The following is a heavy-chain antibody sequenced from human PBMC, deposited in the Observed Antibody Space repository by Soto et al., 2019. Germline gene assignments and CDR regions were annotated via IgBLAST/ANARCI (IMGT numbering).Heavy chain of an antibody. CDR1: GHSISSGFYY. D-gene: IGHD5-18*01. Sequence: SETLSLTCAVSGHSISSGFYYWGWIRQPPGKGLEWIGSIYHSGSTYYNPSLKSRVTMPVDTSKNQLSLKLSSVTAADTAVYYCARYGYSYSARLFDYWGQGTRVTVSS. CDR2: IYHSGST. CDR3: ARYGYSYSARLFDY. J-gene: IGHJ4*02. V-gene: IGHV4-38-2*01.